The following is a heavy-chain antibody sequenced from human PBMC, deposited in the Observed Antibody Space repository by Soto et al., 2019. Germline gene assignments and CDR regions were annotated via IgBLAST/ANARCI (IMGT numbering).Heavy chain of an antibody. Sequence: QITLKESGPTLVKPTQTLTLTCTFSGFSLNTRGVGVGSIRQPPGKPLERLAPIYGDDDKRYSPFLKSRLTITKDTSKNQVVLTMTDIDSVATATYFCAHIIRIALRFLEWLTPAYYFDYLGQGTLVTVSS. D-gene: IGHD3-3*01. V-gene: IGHV2-5*02. CDR3: AHIIRIALRFLEWLTPAYYFDY. CDR1: GFSLNTRGVG. J-gene: IGHJ4*02. CDR2: IYGDDDK.